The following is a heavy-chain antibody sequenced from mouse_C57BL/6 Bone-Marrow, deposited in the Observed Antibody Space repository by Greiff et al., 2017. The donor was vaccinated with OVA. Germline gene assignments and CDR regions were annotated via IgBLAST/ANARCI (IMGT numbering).Heavy chain of an antibody. Sequence: VQLQQSGAELVKPGASVKMSCKASGYTFTSYWITWVKQRPGQGLEWIGDIYPGSGSTNYNEKFKSKATLTVDTSSSTAYMQLSSLTSEDSAVYYCARSGNDVESYYFDYWGQGTTLTVSS. D-gene: IGHD2-12*01. V-gene: IGHV1-55*01. CDR1: GYTFTSYW. CDR2: IYPGSGST. CDR3: ARSGNDVESYYFDY. J-gene: IGHJ2*01.